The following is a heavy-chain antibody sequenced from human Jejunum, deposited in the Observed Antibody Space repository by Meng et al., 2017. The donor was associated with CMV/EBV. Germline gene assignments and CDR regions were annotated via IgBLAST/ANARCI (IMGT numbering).Heavy chain of an antibody. D-gene: IGHD2-15*01. J-gene: IGHJ4*02. Sequence: SLKISCATSGFTFSNYAMSWVRQIPGKGLGWVSAISDSGGSTYYADSAKGRFTISRDNSRNTLYLQMSSLRADDTAVYYCARLSDSWGQGTLVTVSS. CDR2: ISDSGGST. CDR3: ARLSDS. CDR1: GFTFSNYA. V-gene: IGHV3-23*01.